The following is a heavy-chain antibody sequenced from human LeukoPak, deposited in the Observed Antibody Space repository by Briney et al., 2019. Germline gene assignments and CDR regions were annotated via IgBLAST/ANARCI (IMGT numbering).Heavy chain of an antibody. CDR3: ARGPPRTGRERYFDY. CDR2: IYYRGTT. V-gene: IGHV4-59*01. Sequence: SETLSLTCTVSGDSTSDYYWNWIRQPPGKGLKWIGYIYYRGTTNYNPSLNSRVTISLDSSKNQFSLRLNSVTAADTAVYYCARGPPRTGRERYFDYWGQGTLVSVSS. J-gene: IGHJ4*02. D-gene: IGHD1-1*01. CDR1: GDSTSDYY.